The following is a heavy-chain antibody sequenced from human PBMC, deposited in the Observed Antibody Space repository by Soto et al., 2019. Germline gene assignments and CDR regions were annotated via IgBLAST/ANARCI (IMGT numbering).Heavy chain of an antibody. D-gene: IGHD5-18*01. J-gene: IGHJ5*02. V-gene: IGHV3-30*18. CDR1: GFTFRSYG. Sequence: QVQLVESGGGVVQPGRSLRLSCAASGFTFRSYGMHWVRQAPGKGLEWVAVISYDGSNKYYADSVKGRFTISRDNSKNTLYLQMNSLRAEDTAVYYCAKDFGTAMVDWFDPWGQGTLVTVSS. CDR3: AKDFGTAMVDWFDP. CDR2: ISYDGSNK.